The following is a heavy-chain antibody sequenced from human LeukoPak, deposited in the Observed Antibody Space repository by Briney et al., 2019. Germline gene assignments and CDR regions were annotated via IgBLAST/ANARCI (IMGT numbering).Heavy chain of an antibody. Sequence: GGSLRLSCAASGFTFSSYGMHWVRQAPGKGLGWVAVIWYDGSNKYYADSVKGRFTISRDNSKNTLYLQMNSLRAEDTAVYYCARETMVRGVTGMDVWGQGTTVTVSS. CDR1: GFTFSSYG. CDR3: ARETMVRGVTGMDV. V-gene: IGHV3-33*01. CDR2: IWYDGSNK. J-gene: IGHJ6*02. D-gene: IGHD3-10*01.